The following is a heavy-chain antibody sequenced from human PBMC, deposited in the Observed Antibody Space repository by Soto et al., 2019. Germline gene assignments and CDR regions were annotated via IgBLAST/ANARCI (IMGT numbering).Heavy chain of an antibody. CDR1: GGTFSSYT. CDR3: VRDEFGLGIDY. CDR2: IIPILGIA. V-gene: IGHV1-69*02. J-gene: IGHJ4*02. Sequence: SVKVSCKASGGTFSSYTISWVRQAPGQGLEWMGRIIPILGIANYAQKFQGRVTITADKSTSTAYMELSSLRAEDTAIYYCVRDEFGLGIDYWGLGTLVTVSS. D-gene: IGHD3-16*01.